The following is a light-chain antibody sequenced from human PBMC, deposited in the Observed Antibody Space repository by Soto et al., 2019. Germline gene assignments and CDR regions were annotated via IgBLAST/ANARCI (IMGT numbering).Light chain of an antibody. CDR3: SSRTSSKTYV. V-gene: IGLV2-14*01. Sequence: LTQPASVSGSPGQSITISCTGTSSDVGGYNYVSWYQQHPGKAPKLMISEVSNRPSGVSNRFSGSKSGNTASLTISGLQAEDEADYYCSSRTSSKTYVFGTGTKVTVL. J-gene: IGLJ1*01. CDR2: EVS. CDR1: SSDVGGYNY.